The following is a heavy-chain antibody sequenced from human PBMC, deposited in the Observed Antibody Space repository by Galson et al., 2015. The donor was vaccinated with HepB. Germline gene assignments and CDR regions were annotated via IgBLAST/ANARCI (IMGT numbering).Heavy chain of an antibody. CDR3: AKDARGYSSTWPNWFDP. D-gene: IGHD6-13*01. Sequence: SLRLSCAASGFTFSSYAMSWVRQAPGKGLEWVSAISGSGGSTYYADSVKGRFSISRDNSKNTLYLQMNSLRAEDTAVYYCAKDARGYSSTWPNWFDPWGQGTLVTVSS. V-gene: IGHV3-23*01. J-gene: IGHJ5*02. CDR1: GFTFSSYA. CDR2: ISGSGGST.